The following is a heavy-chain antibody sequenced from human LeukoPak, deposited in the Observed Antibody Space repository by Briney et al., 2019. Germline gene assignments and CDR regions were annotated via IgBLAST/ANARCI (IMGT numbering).Heavy chain of an antibody. J-gene: IGHJ3*02. Sequence: GGFLRLSCAASGFTFSSYVMHWVRQAPGKGLEWVAIIWLDGSNRYYADSVKGRFTISRDNSKNTLYLQVNSLRAEDTAEYYCARAQPTSSWTAFDIWGQGTMVTVSS. CDR3: ARAQPTSSWTAFDI. V-gene: IGHV3-33*08. D-gene: IGHD6-13*01. CDR1: GFTFSSYV. CDR2: IWLDGSNR.